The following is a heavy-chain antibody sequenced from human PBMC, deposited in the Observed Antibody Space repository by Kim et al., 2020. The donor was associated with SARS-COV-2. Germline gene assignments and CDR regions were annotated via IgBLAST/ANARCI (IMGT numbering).Heavy chain of an antibody. J-gene: IGHJ5*02. Sequence: SETLSLTCAVYGGSFSGYYWSWIRQPPGKGLEWIGEINHSGSTNYNPSLKSRVTISVDTSKNQFSLKLSSVTAADTAVYYCARGRRFVSGYSYGRERGWFDPWGQGTLVTVSS. D-gene: IGHD5-18*01. CDR1: GGSFSGYY. V-gene: IGHV4-34*01. CDR3: ARGRRFVSGYSYGRERGWFDP. CDR2: INHSGST.